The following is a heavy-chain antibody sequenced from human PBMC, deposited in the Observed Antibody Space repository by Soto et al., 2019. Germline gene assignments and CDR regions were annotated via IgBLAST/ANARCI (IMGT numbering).Heavy chain of an antibody. V-gene: IGHV1-2*04. CDR3: ARGKDILTAAGYYGMDV. Sequence: ASVKFSCKASGYTFTGYYMHWVRQAPGQGLEWMGWINPNSGGTNYAQKFQGWVTMTRDTSISTAYMELSRLRSDDTAVYYCARGKDILTAAGYYGMDVWGQGTTVTVSS. D-gene: IGHD3-9*01. CDR2: INPNSGGT. J-gene: IGHJ6*02. CDR1: GYTFTGYY.